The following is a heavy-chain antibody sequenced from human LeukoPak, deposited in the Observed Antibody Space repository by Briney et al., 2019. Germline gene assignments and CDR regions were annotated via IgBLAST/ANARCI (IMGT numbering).Heavy chain of an antibody. V-gene: IGHV4-31*03. CDR1: GGSISSGGYY. CDR2: IYYSGST. D-gene: IGHD2-2*01. Sequence: SETLSLTCTVSGGSISSGGYYWSWIRQHPGKGLEWIGYIYYSGSTYYNPSLKSRVTISVDRSKNQFSLKLSSVTAADTAVYYCAREPAVSPFDYWGQGTLVTVSS. J-gene: IGHJ4*02. CDR3: AREPAVSPFDY.